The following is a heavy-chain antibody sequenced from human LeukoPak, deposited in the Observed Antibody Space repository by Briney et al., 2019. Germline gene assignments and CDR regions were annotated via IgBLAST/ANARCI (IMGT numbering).Heavy chain of an antibody. D-gene: IGHD3-22*01. CDR3: ARVSSRYYDSSGYLQRFDY. CDR2: INPNSGGT. J-gene: IGHJ4*02. V-gene: IGHV1-2*02. Sequence: ASVKVSCKASGYTFTGYYMHWVRQAPGQGLEWMGWINPNSGGTNYAQKFQGRVTMTRDTSISTAYMELSRLRSDDPAVYYCARVSSRYYDSSGYLQRFDYWGQGTLVTVSS. CDR1: GYTFTGYY.